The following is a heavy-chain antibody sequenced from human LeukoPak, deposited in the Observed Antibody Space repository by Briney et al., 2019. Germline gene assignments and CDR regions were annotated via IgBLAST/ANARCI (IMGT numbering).Heavy chain of an antibody. Sequence: GRSLRLSCAASGFTFSSYGMHWVRQAPGKGLEWVAVISYDGSNKYYADSVKGRFTISRDNSKNTLYLQMNSLRAEDTAVYYCAKDERGLTDYWGQGTLVTVSS. CDR2: ISYDGSNK. J-gene: IGHJ4*02. CDR3: AKDERGLTDY. CDR1: GFTFSSYG. V-gene: IGHV3-30*18. D-gene: IGHD3-9*01.